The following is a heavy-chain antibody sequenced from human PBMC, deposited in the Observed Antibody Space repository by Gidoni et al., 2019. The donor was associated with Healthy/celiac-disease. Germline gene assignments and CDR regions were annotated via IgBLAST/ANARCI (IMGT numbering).Heavy chain of an antibody. CDR3: AKDVALYYYGMDV. CDR2: ISWNIGSI. V-gene: IGHV3-9*01. CDR1: GFTFDDYA. Sequence: EVQLVESGGGLVQPGRSLRRSCAASGFTFDDYAMHWVRQAPGKGLEWVSGISWNIGSIGYADSWKGRFTISRDNAKNSLYLQMNSLRAEDTALYYCAKDVALYYYGMDVWGQGTTVTVSS. D-gene: IGHD2-15*01. J-gene: IGHJ6*02.